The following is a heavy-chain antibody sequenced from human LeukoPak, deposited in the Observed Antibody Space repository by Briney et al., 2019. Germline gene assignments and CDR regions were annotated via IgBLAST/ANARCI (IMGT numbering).Heavy chain of an antibody. V-gene: IGHV4-34*01. CDR3: ARLYGGNSNNYYCDY. D-gene: IGHD4-23*01. Sequence: SETLSLTCGLFGRSIIGYHWNWIRQSPGKGLEWIGSIHDSGSTGYNPSLKSRVTISVDTSKNQFSLKLSSVTAADTAVYYCARLYGGNSNNYYCDYWGQGTLVTVSS. CDR2: IHDSGST. CDR1: GRSIIGYH. J-gene: IGHJ4*02.